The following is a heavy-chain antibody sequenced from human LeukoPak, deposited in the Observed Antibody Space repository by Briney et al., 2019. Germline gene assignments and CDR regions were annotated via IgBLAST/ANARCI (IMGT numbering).Heavy chain of an antibody. CDR3: AKDRDSGYYPFDY. D-gene: IGHD5-12*01. CDR1: GFTFSNYW. J-gene: IGHJ4*02. V-gene: IGHV3-74*01. Sequence: GGSLRLSCAASGFTFSNYWMHWVRHAPGKGLVWVSRIATDGSTTGYADSVKGRFTISRDNARNTLYLEMNSLSAEDTAVYYCAKDRDSGYYPFDYWGQGTLVTVSS. CDR2: IATDGSTT.